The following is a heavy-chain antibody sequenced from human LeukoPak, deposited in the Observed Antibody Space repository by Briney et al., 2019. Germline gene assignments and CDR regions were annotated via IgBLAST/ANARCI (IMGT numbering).Heavy chain of an antibody. J-gene: IGHJ4*02. CDR1: GFTFSSYA. Sequence: PGGSLRLSCAASGFTFSSYAMSWVRQAPGKGLEWVSATSGSGGSTYYADSVKGRFTISRDNSKNTLYLQMNSLRAEDTAVYYCAKNPLLWFGPPSEYYFDYWGQGTLVTVSS. V-gene: IGHV3-23*01. CDR2: TSGSGGST. D-gene: IGHD3-10*01. CDR3: AKNPLLWFGPPSEYYFDY.